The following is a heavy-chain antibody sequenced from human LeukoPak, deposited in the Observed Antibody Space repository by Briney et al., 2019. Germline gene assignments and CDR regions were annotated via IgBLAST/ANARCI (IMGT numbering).Heavy chain of an antibody. CDR2: IYPGDSDT. CDR3: ARRGPRSGYESFDS. J-gene: IGHJ4*02. Sequence: NRGESLKISCKGSGYSFTSYWIGWVRQMPGKGLEWMGIIYPGDSDTRYSPSFQGQVTISADKSINTAYLQWRSLKASDTAMYYCARRGPRSGYESFDSWGQGTLVTVSS. V-gene: IGHV5-51*01. D-gene: IGHD5-12*01. CDR1: GYSFTSYW.